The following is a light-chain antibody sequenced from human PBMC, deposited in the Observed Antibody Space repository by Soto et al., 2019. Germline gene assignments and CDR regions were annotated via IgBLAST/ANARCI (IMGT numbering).Light chain of an antibody. J-gene: IGKJ4*01. CDR1: QSVLYTYNNKNC. V-gene: IGKV4-1*01. Sequence: DIVMTQSPDSLAVSLGERATINCKSSQSVLYTYNNKNCLAWYQQKPGQPPKLLIYWASTRESGVPDRFSGSGSGTDFTLTISSLQAEDVAVYYCQQYYSNFLTFGGGTKVAIK. CDR2: WAS. CDR3: QQYYSNFLT.